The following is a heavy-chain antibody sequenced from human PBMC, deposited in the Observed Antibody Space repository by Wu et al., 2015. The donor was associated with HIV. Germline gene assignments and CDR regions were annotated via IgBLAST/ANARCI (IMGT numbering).Heavy chain of an antibody. CDR1: GYTFTNFG. CDR3: ARADQLGYDYGHWNFDL. V-gene: IGHV1-8*02. Sequence: QIQLMQSGAEVKKPGASVKVSCKASGYTFTNFGISWVRLAPGQGLEWMGWMKPKSGYTGYSQKFHDRVVMTGDISINTAYMELNSLRPDDTAVYYCARADQLGYDYGHWNFDLWGHGTLVIVSS. D-gene: IGHD4/OR15-4a*01. J-gene: IGHJ2*01. CDR2: MKPKSGYT.